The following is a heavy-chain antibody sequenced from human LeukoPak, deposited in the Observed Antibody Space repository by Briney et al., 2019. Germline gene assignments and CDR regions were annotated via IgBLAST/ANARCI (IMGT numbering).Heavy chain of an antibody. CDR1: GFTFSSYT. CDR3: ARDQSCSTSCSGLDI. CDR2: ISSSSTI. J-gene: IGHJ3*02. D-gene: IGHD2-2*01. Sequence: HPGGSLRLSCAASGFTFSSYTMNWVRQAPGKGLEWVSYISSSSTIYYADSVKGRFTISRDNAKNSLYLQMNSLRAEDTAVYYCARDQSCSTSCSGLDIWGQGTMVTVSS. V-gene: IGHV3-48*01.